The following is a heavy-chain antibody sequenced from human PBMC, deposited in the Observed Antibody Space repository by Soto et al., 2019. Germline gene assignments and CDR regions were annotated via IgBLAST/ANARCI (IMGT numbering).Heavy chain of an antibody. V-gene: IGHV1-24*01. CDR2: FDPEDGET. D-gene: IGHD3-9*01. J-gene: IGHJ4*02. CDR3: ATDDPNYDILTGYLLNFDY. Sequence: ASMKVSCKVSGYTLTELSMHWVRQAPGKGLEWMGGFDPEDGETIYAQKFQGRVTMTEDTSTDTAYMELSSLRSEDTAVYYCATDDPNYDILTGYLLNFDYWGQGTLVTVSS. CDR1: GYTLTELS.